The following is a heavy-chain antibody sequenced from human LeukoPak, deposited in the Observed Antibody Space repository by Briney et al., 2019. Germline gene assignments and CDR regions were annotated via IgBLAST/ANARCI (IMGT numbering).Heavy chain of an antibody. V-gene: IGHV3-7*01. CDR1: GFTVSNYW. Sequence: GGSLRLSCAASGFTVSNYWISWVRQAPGKGLEWVANIKQDGSETYGVGSVKGPFTISRDNAKNSLYLQMNSLRDEDTAVYSRERGGSGYSYGKIDSWGQGLLVTVSS. D-gene: IGHD5-18*01. CDR3: ERGGSGYSYGKIDS. J-gene: IGHJ4*02. CDR2: IKQDGSET.